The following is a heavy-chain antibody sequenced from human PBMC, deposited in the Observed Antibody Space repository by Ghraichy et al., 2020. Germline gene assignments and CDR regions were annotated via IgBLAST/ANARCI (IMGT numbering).Heavy chain of an antibody. CDR1: GYMFTSYY. D-gene: IGHD6-6*01. CDR3: AGEVGTAARGCDY. V-gene: IGHV1-46*01. J-gene: IGHJ4*02. CDR2: INPSGGST. Sequence: ASVKVSCKTSGYMFTSYYMHWVRQAPGQGLEWMGIINPSGGSTSYAQKFQGRVTMTRDTSTSTVYMEVSSLRSEDTAVYFCAGEVGTAARGCDYWGQGTLVTVSS.